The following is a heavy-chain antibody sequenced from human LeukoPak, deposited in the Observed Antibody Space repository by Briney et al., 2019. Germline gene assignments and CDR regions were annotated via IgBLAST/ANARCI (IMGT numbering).Heavy chain of an antibody. J-gene: IGHJ2*01. CDR3: ARDGGSSGYYHSSDWYFDL. CDR1: GGTFSSYA. V-gene: IGHV1-69*05. D-gene: IGHD3-22*01. Sequence: GASVKVSCKASGGTFSSYAISWVRQAPGQGLEWMGGIIPIFGTANYAQKLQGRVTMTTDTSTSTAYMELRSLRSDDTAVYYCARDGGSSGYYHSSDWYFDLWGRGTLVTVST. CDR2: IIPIFGTA.